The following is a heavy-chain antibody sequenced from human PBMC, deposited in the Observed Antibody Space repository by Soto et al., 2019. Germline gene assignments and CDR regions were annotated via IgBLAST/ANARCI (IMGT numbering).Heavy chain of an antibody. Sequence: EVRLLESGGGLVQPGGSLRLSCAGSGFTFSSNAMSWVRQAPGKGLEWVSSVSGDGYASDYADSVKGRFTVSRHNSKNTLYLQINSLRAEDTAVYYCAKRHYYGSGSFALATWGQGTLVTVSS. CDR3: AKRHYYGSGSFALAT. D-gene: IGHD3-10*01. J-gene: IGHJ4*03. V-gene: IGHV3-23*01. CDR2: VSGDGYAS. CDR1: GFTFSSNA.